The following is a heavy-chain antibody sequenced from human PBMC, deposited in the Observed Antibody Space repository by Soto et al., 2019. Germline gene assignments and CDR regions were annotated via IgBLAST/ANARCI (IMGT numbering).Heavy chain of an antibody. D-gene: IGHD6-19*01. CDR3: ARQWLDYGMDV. CDR1: GFTFSSYG. Sequence: ESGGGVVQPGRSLRLSCAASGFTFSSYGMHWVRQAPGKGLEWVAVISYDGSNKYYADSVKGRFTISRDNSKNTLYLQMNSLRAEDTAVYCCARQWLDYGMDVWCQGTTVTVSS. V-gene: IGHV3-30*03. CDR2: ISYDGSNK. J-gene: IGHJ6*02.